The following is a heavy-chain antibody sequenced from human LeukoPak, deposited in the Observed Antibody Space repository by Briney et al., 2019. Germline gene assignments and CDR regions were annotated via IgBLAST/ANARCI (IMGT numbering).Heavy chain of an antibody. D-gene: IGHD2-2*01. V-gene: IGHV3-74*01. CDR3: ARGLVVPAAMGDYYYYMDV. CDR1: GFTFSSYW. Sequence: QTGGSLRLSCAASGFTFSSYWMHWVRQAPGKGRVGVSRINSDGSGTSYADSVKGRFTISRDNAKTTLYLQMNSLRAEDTAVYYCARGLVVPAAMGDYYYYMDVWGKGPTVTVSS. CDR2: INSDGSGT. J-gene: IGHJ6*03.